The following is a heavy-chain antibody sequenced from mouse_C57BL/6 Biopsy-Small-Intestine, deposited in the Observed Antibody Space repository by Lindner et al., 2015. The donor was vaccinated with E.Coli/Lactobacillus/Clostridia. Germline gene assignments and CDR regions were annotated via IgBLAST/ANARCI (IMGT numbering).Heavy chain of an antibody. V-gene: IGHV1-18*01. CDR1: GYTLTELS. CDR3: TRGVLTGSYYMNWFGP. J-gene: IGHJ3*02. CDR2: FDPEDGET. D-gene: IGHD1-1*01. Sequence: SVKVSCKVSGYTLTELSMHWVRQAPGKGLEWMGGFDPEDGETIYAQQFQGRVTMTEDTSTDTAYMELSTLRSEDTAVYYCTRGVLTGSYYMNWFGPWGQGTLVAVS.